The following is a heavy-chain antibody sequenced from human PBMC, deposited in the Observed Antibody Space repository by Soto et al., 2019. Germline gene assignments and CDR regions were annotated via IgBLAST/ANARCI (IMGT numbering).Heavy chain of an antibody. CDR2: IYTSGRT. CDR3: ARMSPRSYYDILTGQRPLHYPYGMHV. D-gene: IGHD3-9*01. CDR1: GGSISRCC. V-gene: IGHV4-4*07. J-gene: IGHJ6*02. Sequence: SETRCVRWSVSGGSISRCCWGGSRQPAGKGLEWIGRIYTSGRTNYNPSLNSRVTMSVDTSKNQFSLKLSSVTAADAAVYYCARMSPRSYYDILTGQRPLHYPYGMHVPGPATTVTVSS.